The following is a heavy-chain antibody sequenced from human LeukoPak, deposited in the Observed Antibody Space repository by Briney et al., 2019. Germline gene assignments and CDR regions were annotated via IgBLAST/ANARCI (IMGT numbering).Heavy chain of an antibody. J-gene: IGHJ3*02. D-gene: IGHD3-16*02. Sequence: ASVKVSCKVSGYTLTELSMHWVRQAPGKGLEWMGGFDPEDGETIYAQKFQGRVTMTEDTSTDTAYMELSSPRSEDTAVYYCAVYSLGGLSFKGDAFDIWGQGTMVTVSS. V-gene: IGHV1-24*01. CDR3: AVYSLGGLSFKGDAFDI. CDR1: GYTLTELS. CDR2: FDPEDGET.